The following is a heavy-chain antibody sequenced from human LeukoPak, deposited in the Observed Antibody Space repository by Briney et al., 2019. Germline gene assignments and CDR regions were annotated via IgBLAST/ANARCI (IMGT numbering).Heavy chain of an antibody. V-gene: IGHV1-46*01. D-gene: IGHD3-3*01. CDR2: INPSGGST. J-gene: IGHJ6*03. Sequence: ASVKVSCKASGYTFTSYYMHWVRQAPGQGLEWMGIINPSGGSTSYAQKFQGRVTMTRDMSTSTVYMELSGLRSEDTAVYYCARDRSSTSFPFWSGYYSPDYYYYYYMDVWGKGTTVTVSS. CDR3: ARDRSSTSFPFWSGYYSPDYYYYYYMDV. CDR1: GYTFTSYY.